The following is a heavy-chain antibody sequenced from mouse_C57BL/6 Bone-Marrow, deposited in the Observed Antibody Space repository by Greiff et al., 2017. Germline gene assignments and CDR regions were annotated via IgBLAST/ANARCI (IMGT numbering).Heavy chain of an antibody. J-gene: IGHJ1*03. CDR3: ARWWTWYFDV. Sequence: QVHVKQPGAELVKPGASVKLSCKASGYTFTSYWMHWVKQRPGQGLEWIGMIHPNSGSTNYNEKFKSKATLTVDKSSSTAYMQLSSLTSEDSAVYYCARWWTWYFDVWGTGTTVTVSS. D-gene: IGHD1-1*02. CDR1: GYTFTSYW. V-gene: IGHV1-64*01. CDR2: IHPNSGST.